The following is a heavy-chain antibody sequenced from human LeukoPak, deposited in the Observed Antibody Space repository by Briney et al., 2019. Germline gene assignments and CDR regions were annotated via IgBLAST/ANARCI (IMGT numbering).Heavy chain of an antibody. Sequence: PGGSLRLSCAASGFTFSSYGMHWVRQAPGKGLEWVAFIRYDGSNKYYADSVKGRFTISRDNAKNSLYLQMNSLRAEDTAVYYCAGSDTTGYTPREWDYWYFDLWGCGTLVTVSS. CDR1: GFTFSSYG. J-gene: IGHJ2*01. D-gene: IGHD1-1*01. CDR3: AGSDTTGYTPREWDYWYFDL. CDR2: IRYDGSNK. V-gene: IGHV3-30*02.